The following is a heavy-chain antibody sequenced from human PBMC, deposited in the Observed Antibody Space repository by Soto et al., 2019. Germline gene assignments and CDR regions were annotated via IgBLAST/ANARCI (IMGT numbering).Heavy chain of an antibody. V-gene: IGHV2-70*01. J-gene: IGHJ4*02. CDR2: IYWNDDK. Sequence: SVPPVVNAPQTLTLTCTFSGFSITSGVVFVGWIRQPPGEALEWLALIYWNDDKYYSTSLKTRLTISKDTSKNQVVLTMTNMDPVDTATYYCARTRYYYDSSGYWVDDWGQGTLVTFSS. CDR3: ARTRYYYDSSGYWVDD. CDR1: GFSITSGVVF. D-gene: IGHD3-22*01.